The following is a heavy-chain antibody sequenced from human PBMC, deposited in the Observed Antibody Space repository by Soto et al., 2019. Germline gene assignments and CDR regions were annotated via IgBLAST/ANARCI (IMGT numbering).Heavy chain of an antibody. J-gene: IGHJ5*02. CDR1: GGSISSGDYY. D-gene: IGHD3-10*01. CDR3: ARNYGSGTWFDP. Sequence: SETLSLTCTVSGGSISSGDYYWSWIRQPPGKGLQWIGYIYYSGSTYYNPSLKSRVTISGDMSKNHFSLKLSSVTAADTAVYYCARNYGSGTWFDPWGQGALVTVS. CDR2: IYYSGST. V-gene: IGHV4-30-4*01.